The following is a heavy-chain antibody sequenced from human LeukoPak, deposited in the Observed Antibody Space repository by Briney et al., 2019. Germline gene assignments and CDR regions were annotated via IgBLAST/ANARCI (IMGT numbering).Heavy chain of an antibody. CDR2: INHSGST. Sequence: SETLSLTCAVYGGSFSGYYWSWIRQPPGKGLEWIGEINHSGSTNYNPSLKSRVTISVDTSKNQFSLKLSSVTAADTAVYYCARYYGGNSAYYYYGMDVWGQGTMVTVSS. CDR1: GGSFSGYY. J-gene: IGHJ6*02. D-gene: IGHD4-23*01. V-gene: IGHV4-34*01. CDR3: ARYYGGNSAYYYYGMDV.